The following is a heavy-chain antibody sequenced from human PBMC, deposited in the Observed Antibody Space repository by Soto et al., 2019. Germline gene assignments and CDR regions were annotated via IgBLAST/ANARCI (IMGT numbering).Heavy chain of an antibody. V-gene: IGHV3-30*03. CDR1: GFPFTTYG. Sequence: QVQLVESGGGVVQPGRSLRLSCAASGFPFTTYGMHWVREGPGKGLEWVAVISYDGSNRYYADSVKGRFTISRDNSKNTLYLQMKDLRPEDTALYYCVGGQSYFDYRGQGTLVTVSS. J-gene: IGHJ4*02. CDR3: VGGQSYFDY. D-gene: IGHD3-10*01. CDR2: ISYDGSNR.